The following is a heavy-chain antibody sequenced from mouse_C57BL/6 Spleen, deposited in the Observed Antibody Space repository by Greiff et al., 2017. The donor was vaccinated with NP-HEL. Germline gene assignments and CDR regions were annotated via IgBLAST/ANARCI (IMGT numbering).Heavy chain of an antibody. J-gene: IGHJ2*01. D-gene: IGHD2-2*01. CDR1: GYTFTSYW. CDR2: IDPSDSET. Sequence: QVQLQQPGAELVRPGSSVKLSCKASGYTFTSYWMHWVKQRPIQGLEWIGNIDPSDSETHYNQKFKDKATLTVDKSSSTAYMQRSSLTSEDSAVYYCARGRLPYYFDYWGQGTTLTVSS. V-gene: IGHV1-52*01. CDR3: ARGRLPYYFDY.